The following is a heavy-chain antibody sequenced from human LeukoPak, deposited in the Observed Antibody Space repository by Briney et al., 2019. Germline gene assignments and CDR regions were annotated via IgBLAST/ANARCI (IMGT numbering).Heavy chain of an antibody. CDR3: ARTGDGYNNFDY. CDR1: GFIFSSYP. Sequence: GGSLRLSCAASGFIFSSYPMSWVRQAPGKGLEWVSYISSSGSTIYYADSVKGRFTISRDNAKNSLYLQMNSLRAEDTAVYYCARTGDGYNNFDYWGQGTLVTVSS. V-gene: IGHV3-48*04. CDR2: ISSSGSTI. D-gene: IGHD5-24*01. J-gene: IGHJ4*02.